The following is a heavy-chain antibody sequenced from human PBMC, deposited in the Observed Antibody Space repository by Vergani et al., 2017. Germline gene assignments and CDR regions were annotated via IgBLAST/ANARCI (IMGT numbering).Heavy chain of an antibody. CDR1: GFTFSSYA. CDR2: ISGSGGST. J-gene: IGHJ4*02. V-gene: IGHV3-23*01. CDR3: AKSVGDSGYVGSY. Sequence: EVQLLESGGGLVQPGGSLRLSCAASGFTFSSYAMSWVRQAPGKGLEWVSAISGSGGSTYYADSVKGRFTISRDNSKNTLYLQMNSRRAEDTAVYYCAKSVGDSGYVGSYWGQGTLVTVSS. D-gene: IGHD5-12*01.